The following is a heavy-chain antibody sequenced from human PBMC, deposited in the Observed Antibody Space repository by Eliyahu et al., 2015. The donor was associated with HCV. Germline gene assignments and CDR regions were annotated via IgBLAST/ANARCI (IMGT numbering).Heavy chain of an antibody. V-gene: IGHV3-11*06. CDR2: XSSSSSYT. J-gene: IGHJ4*02. Sequence: QVQLVESGGGXVKPGGSLRLSXVASRFLXXXYYMXWIRQAPGKGLGXVSYXSSSSSYTNYADSVKGRFTISRDNAKNSLYLQMNSLRAEDTAVYFCARDGSIRGDYIWGSYRYSPDYFDYWGQGTLVTVSS. D-gene: IGHD3-16*02. CDR3: ARDGSIRGDYIWGSYRYSPDYFDY. CDR1: RFLXXXYY.